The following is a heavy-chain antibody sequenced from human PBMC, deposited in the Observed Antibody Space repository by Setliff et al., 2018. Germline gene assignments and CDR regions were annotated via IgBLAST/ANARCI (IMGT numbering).Heavy chain of an antibody. CDR2: IYYRGST. V-gene: IGHV4-38-2*01. J-gene: IGHJ4*02. Sequence: PSETLSLTCAVSGYSISSGYYWGWIRQPPGKGLEWIASIYYRGSTSYNSSLKSRVSISVDTSKNQFSLNLNSVTAADTAVYYCATLTGDRGVDYWGQGRLVTVSS. CDR1: GYSISSGYY. D-gene: IGHD7-27*01. CDR3: ATLTGDRGVDY.